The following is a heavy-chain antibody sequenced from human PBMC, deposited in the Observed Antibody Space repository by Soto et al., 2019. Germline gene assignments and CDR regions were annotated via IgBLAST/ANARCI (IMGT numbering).Heavy chain of an antibody. Sequence: ASETLSLTCTVSGGSISSGGYYWSWIRQHPGKGLEWIGYIYYSGSTSYNPSLKSRVTISVDTSKNQFSLKLSSVTAADTAVYYCGEFTGGSLDWGLFRPPPPAGVDYGGREPLVTVSS. D-gene: IGHD3-3*01. V-gene: IGHV4-31*03. CDR2: IYYSGST. J-gene: IGHJ4*02. CDR1: GGSISSGGYY. CDR3: GEFTGGSLDWGLFRPPPPAGVDY.